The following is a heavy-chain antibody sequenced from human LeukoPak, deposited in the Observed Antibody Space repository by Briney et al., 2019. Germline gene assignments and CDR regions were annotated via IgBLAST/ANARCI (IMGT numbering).Heavy chain of an antibody. CDR1: GFTFSSYS. Sequence: GGSLTLSCAASGFTFSSYSMNWVRQAPGKGLEWVSSISSSSSYIYYADSVKGRFTISTDNAKNSLYLQMNSLRGEETAVYYCASSPYYDFYSWGQGTLVTVSS. CDR2: ISSSSSYI. J-gene: IGHJ5*02. D-gene: IGHD3-3*01. CDR3: ASSPYYDFYS. V-gene: IGHV3-21*01.